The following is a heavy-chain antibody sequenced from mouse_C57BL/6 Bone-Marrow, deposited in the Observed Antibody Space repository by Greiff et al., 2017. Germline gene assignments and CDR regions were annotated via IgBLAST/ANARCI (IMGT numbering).Heavy chain of an antibody. CDR3: ASGENYYGNQYYFDY. CDR2: INPNYGTT. J-gene: IGHJ2*01. V-gene: IGHV1-39*01. Sequence: EVKLVESGPELVKPGASVKISCKASGYSFTDYNMNWVKQSNGKSLEWIGVINPNYGTTSYNQKFKGKATLTVDQSSSTAYMQLNSLTSEDSAVYYCASGENYYGNQYYFDYWGQGTTLTVSS. D-gene: IGHD2-1*01. CDR1: GYSFTDYN.